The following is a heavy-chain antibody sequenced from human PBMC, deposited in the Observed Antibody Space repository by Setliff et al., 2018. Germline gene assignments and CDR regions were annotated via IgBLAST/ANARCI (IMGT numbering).Heavy chain of an antibody. Sequence: ASVKVSCKASGYTFNSHYMHWVRQAPGQGLEWVAMINPNGGSATYAQKFQGRVTVTRDTSTSTVYMELSSLRSEDTAVYYCARDVFPYHYEGAFDIWGQGTMVTVSS. CDR3: ARDVFPYHYEGAFDI. V-gene: IGHV1-46*02. J-gene: IGHJ3*02. CDR2: INPNGGSA. CDR1: GYTFNSHY. D-gene: IGHD3-22*01.